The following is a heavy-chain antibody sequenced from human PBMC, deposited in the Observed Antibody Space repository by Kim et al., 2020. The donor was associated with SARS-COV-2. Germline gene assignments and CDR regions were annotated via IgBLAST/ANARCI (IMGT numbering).Heavy chain of an antibody. CDR1: GFTFNTAW. V-gene: IGHV3-15*01. J-gene: IGHJ4*02. D-gene: IGHD3-22*01. CDR3: TGYYFKY. Sequence: GGSLRLSCAASGFTFNTAWMHWVRQAPGKGLEWVGRIRTKTDGVSKAAPVKGRFTISRDDSKNALYLQMNSLKTEDTAIYYCTGYYFKYWGQGNLVTVSP. CDR2: IRTKTDGVS.